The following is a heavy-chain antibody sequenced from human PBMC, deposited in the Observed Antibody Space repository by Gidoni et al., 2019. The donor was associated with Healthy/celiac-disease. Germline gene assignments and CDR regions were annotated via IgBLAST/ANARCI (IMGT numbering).Heavy chain of an antibody. D-gene: IGHD6-13*01. V-gene: IGHV3-48*02. Sequence: EVQLLESGGGLVQPGGSLRLSCSASGFTFSSYSMNWVRQAPGKGLEWVSYISSSSSTIYYADSVKGRFTISRDNAKNSLYLQMNSLRDEDTAVYYCAATAAGTGWYFDLWGRGTLVTVSS. CDR3: AATAAGTGWYFDL. J-gene: IGHJ2*01. CDR1: GFTFSSYS. CDR2: ISSSSSTI.